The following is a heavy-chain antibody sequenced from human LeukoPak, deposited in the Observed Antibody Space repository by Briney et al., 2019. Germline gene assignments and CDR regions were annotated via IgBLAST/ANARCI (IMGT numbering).Heavy chain of an antibody. Sequence: PGGSLRLSCAAPGFTFSSHGMSWVRQAPGKGLEWVSGINWNGGSTGYADSVKGRFTISRDNAKNSLYLQMNSLRAEDTALYYCARATAMVTIAYWGQGTLVTVSS. CDR1: GFTFSSHG. V-gene: IGHV3-20*04. CDR3: ARATAMVTIAY. CDR2: INWNGGST. J-gene: IGHJ4*02. D-gene: IGHD5-18*01.